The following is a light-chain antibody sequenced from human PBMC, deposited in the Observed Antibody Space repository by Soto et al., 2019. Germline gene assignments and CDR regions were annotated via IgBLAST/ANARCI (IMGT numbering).Light chain of an antibody. CDR3: QQYNNWPPVT. Sequence: EIVMTQSPATLSVSPGERATLSCRASQSVSTDLAWYQQKPGQAPRLLIYGASTRATGIPARFSGSGSGTEFTLTISSLQSEDFAVYYCQQYNNWPPVTFGPGTKVDIK. V-gene: IGKV3-15*01. J-gene: IGKJ3*01. CDR2: GAS. CDR1: QSVSTD.